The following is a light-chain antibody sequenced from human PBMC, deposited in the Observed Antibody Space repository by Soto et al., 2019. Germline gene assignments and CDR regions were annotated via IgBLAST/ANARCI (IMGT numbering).Light chain of an antibody. J-gene: IGKJ2*01. CDR1: QSVSSN. CDR3: QQYNSWPPYT. V-gene: IGKV3-15*01. CDR2: GAS. Sequence: EIVMTQSPATLSVSPGERATLSCGASQSVSSNLAWYQQKPGQAPRLLIYGASTRATGIPARFSGSGSGTEFTLTISSLQSEDFAVYYCQQYNSWPPYTFGQGTKLEIK.